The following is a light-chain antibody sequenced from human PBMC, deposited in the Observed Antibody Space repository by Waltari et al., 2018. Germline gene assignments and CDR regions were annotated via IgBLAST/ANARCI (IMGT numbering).Light chain of an antibody. CDR3: QTGGHGTWV. CDR1: SGLSSKV. Sequence: QLVLTQSPSASASLGASVKLTCTLSSGLSSKVIAWLQQQPEKGPRYLMKVTSDGSHSKGDEIPYRFSGSSSGAERYLTISSLQSEDEADYYCQTGGHGTWVFGGGTKLTVL. J-gene: IGLJ3*02. V-gene: IGLV4-69*01. CDR2: VTSDGSH.